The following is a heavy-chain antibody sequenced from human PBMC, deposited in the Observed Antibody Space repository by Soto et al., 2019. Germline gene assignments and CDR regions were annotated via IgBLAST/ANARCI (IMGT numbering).Heavy chain of an antibody. CDR2: ISDDGTNK. D-gene: IGHD2-21*02. V-gene: IGHV3-30*04. CDR1: GITFGSRA. J-gene: IGHJ4*02. Sequence: GGSLRLSCVASGITFGSRAMSWVRQAPGKGLEWVAAISDDGTNKYTADSVKGRFTISRDNSRNTVYLQVNSLRIEDTAVYYCARRLTTTVTAMGYWGQGTPVTVSS. CDR3: ARRLTTTVTAMGY.